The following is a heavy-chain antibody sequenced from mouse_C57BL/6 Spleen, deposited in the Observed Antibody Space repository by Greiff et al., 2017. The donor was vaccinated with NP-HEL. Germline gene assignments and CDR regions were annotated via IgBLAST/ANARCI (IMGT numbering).Heavy chain of an antibody. CDR2: IHPNSGST. CDR1: GYTFTSYW. J-gene: IGHJ2*01. CDR3: AREGDYYIDY. Sequence: VQLQQSGAELVKPGASVKLSCKASGYTFTSYWMHWVKQRPGQGLEWIGMIHPNSGSTNYNEKFKSKATLTVDKSSSTAYMQLSSLTSEDSAVYYCAREGDYYIDYWGQGTTLTVSS. V-gene: IGHV1-64*01.